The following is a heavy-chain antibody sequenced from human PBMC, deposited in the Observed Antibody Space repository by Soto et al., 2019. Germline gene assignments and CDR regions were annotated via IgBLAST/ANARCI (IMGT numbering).Heavy chain of an antibody. CDR1: GYTFTGYY. D-gene: IGHD3-3*01. CDR3: ARSPLYYDFWSGYQSSYYYGMDV. J-gene: IGHJ6*02. CDR2: INPNSGGT. V-gene: IGHV1-2*04. Sequence: ASVKVSCKASGYTFTGYYMHWVRQAPGQGLEWMRWINPNSGGTNYAQKFQGWVTMTRDTSISTAYMELSRLRSDDTAVYYCARSPLYYDFWSGYQSSYYYGMDVWGQGTTVTVSS.